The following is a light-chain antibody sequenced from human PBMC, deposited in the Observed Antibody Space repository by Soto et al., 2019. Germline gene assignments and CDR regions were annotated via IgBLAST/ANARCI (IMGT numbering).Light chain of an antibody. Sequence: EVVMTQSPATLSVSPGERATLSCRASQFVSTNLAWYQQKPGQAPRLLIYSVSTRATGIPARFSGSGSGTEFTLTISSLQSEDSAVYYCQQFNNRPPLTFGGGTKVEIK. J-gene: IGKJ4*01. CDR3: QQFNNRPPLT. CDR2: SVS. CDR1: QFVSTN. V-gene: IGKV3-15*01.